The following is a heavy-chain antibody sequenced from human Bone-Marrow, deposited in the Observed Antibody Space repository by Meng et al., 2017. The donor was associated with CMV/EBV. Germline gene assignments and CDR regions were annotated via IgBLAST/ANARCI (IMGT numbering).Heavy chain of an antibody. J-gene: IGHJ4*02. D-gene: IGHD2-2*01. V-gene: IGHV3-48*03. Sequence: GESLKISCAASGFTFSSYEMNWVRQAPGKGLEWVSYISSSGSTIYYADSVKGRFTISRDNAKNSLYLQMNSLRAEDTAVYYCARERQDVVVPAAIDYWGQGTLVTVSS. CDR3: ARERQDVVVPAAIDY. CDR2: ISSSGSTI. CDR1: GFTFSSYE.